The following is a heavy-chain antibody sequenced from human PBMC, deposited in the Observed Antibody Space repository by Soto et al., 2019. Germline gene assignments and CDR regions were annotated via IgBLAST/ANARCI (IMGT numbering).Heavy chain of an antibody. Sequence: GGSLRLSCAASGFTFSSYAMSWVRQAPGKGLEWVSAISGSGGSTYYADSVKGRFTISRDNSKNTLYLQMNSLSAEDTDVYYCAKVTYYDSSGYAFDIWGQGTMVTVSS. D-gene: IGHD3-22*01. CDR1: GFTFSSYA. CDR3: AKVTYYDSSGYAFDI. J-gene: IGHJ3*02. V-gene: IGHV3-23*01. CDR2: ISGSGGST.